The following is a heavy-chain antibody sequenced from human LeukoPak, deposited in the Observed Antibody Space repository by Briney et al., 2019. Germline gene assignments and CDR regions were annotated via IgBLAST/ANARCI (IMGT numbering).Heavy chain of an antibody. Sequence: GGSLRLSCAASGFTFSNAWMTWVREAPGQGVEWVGRFKSKIVGETTDYAELVRGRLTYSRDDSKNTLYLQMNRLNTEDTAVYYSTTDHVTIFRGVTAGYYYAMDVWGQGTTVTVSS. CDR3: TTDHVTIFRGVTAGYYYAMDV. V-gene: IGHV3-15*01. CDR2: FKSKIVGETT. D-gene: IGHD3-10*01. CDR1: GFTFSNAW. J-gene: IGHJ6*02.